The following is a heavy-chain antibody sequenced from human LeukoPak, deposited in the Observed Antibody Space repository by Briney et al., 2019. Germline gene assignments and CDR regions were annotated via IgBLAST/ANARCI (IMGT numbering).Heavy chain of an antibody. J-gene: IGHJ5*02. Sequence: PGGSLRLSCAASGFTFSGYWMSWVRQAPGKGLEWVSYISSTSGFTKYADSLKGRFTISRDNAKNSLYLQMNSLRAEDTAVYYSARDISGGGCCWFDLWGQGTLVTVSS. V-gene: IGHV3-11*05. CDR1: GFTFSGYW. CDR2: ISSTSGFT. D-gene: IGHD6-19*01. CDR3: ARDISGGGCCWFDL.